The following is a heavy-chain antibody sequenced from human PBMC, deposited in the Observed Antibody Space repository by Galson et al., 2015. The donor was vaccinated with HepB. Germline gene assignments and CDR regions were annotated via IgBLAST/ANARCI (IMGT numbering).Heavy chain of an antibody. J-gene: IGHJ6*02. CDR3: ARLAAAGTERKARYYYYGMDV. CDR2: IDPSDSYT. CDR1: GYSFTSYW. Sequence: QSGAEVKKPGESLRISCKGSGYSFTSYWISWVRQMPGKGLEWMGRIDPSDSYTNYSPSFQGHVTISADKSISTAYLQWSSLKASDTAMYYCARLAAAGTERKARYYYYGMDVWGQGTTVTVSS. V-gene: IGHV5-10-1*01. D-gene: IGHD6-13*01.